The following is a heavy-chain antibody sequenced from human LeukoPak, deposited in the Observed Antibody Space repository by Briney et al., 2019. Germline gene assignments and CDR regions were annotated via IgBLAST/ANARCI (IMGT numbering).Heavy chain of an antibody. Sequence: SETLSLTCTVSGGSISSYYWSWIRQPAGKGLECIGPIYTTGNTNYNPSLKSRVTMSVDTSKNQFSLKLSSVTAADTAVYYCARVLLGYCSGGSCYYYYYMDVWGKGTTVTVSS. CDR1: GGSISSYY. J-gene: IGHJ6*03. CDR2: IYTTGNT. V-gene: IGHV4-4*07. D-gene: IGHD2-15*01. CDR3: ARVLLGYCSGGSCYYYYYMDV.